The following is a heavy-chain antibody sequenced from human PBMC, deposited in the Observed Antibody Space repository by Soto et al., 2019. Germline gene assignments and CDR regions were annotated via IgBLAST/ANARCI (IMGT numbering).Heavy chain of an antibody. CDR2: IIPIFGTA. CDR3: ARRAYYYDSSGYSPPGDQYYYYGMDV. Sequence: QVQLVQSGAEVKKPGSSVKVSCKASGGTFSSYAISWVRQAPGQGLEWMGGIIPIFGTANYAQKFQGRVTITADESTSTAYMELSSLRSEDTAVYYCARRAYYYDSSGYSPPGDQYYYYGMDVWGQGTTVTVSS. V-gene: IGHV1-69*01. CDR1: GGTFSSYA. D-gene: IGHD3-22*01. J-gene: IGHJ6*02.